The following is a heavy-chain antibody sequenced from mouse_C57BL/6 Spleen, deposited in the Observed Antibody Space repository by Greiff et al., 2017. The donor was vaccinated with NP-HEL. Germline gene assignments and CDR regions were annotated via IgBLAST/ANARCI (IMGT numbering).Heavy chain of an antibody. CDR3: ARGDGSSFIFDY. Sequence: VQLQQSGPELVKPGASVKISCKASGYTFTDYYMNWVKQSHGKSLEWIGDINPNNGGTSYNQKFKGKATLTVDKSSSTAYMELRSLTSEDSAVYYCARGDGSSFIFDYWGQGTTLTVSS. J-gene: IGHJ2*01. CDR2: INPNNGGT. CDR1: GYTFTDYY. V-gene: IGHV1-26*01. D-gene: IGHD1-1*01.